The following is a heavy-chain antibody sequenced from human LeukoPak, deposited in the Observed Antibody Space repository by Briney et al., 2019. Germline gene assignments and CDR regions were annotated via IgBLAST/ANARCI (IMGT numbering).Heavy chain of an antibody. CDR2: INPNSGGT. J-gene: IGHJ5*02. Sequence: GASVKVSCKASGYTFTGYYMHWVRQAPGQGLEGMGWINPNSGGTNYAQKFQGRVTITRDTSISTAYMELSRLRSDDTAVYYCARGGRYCSSTSCYGSAVPNWFDPWGQGTLVTVSS. D-gene: IGHD2-2*01. CDR3: ARGGRYCSSTSCYGSAVPNWFDP. CDR1: GYTFTGYY. V-gene: IGHV1-2*02.